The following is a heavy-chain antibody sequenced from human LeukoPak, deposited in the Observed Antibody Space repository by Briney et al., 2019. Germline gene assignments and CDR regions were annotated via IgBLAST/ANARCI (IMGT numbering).Heavy chain of an antibody. J-gene: IGHJ6*02. D-gene: IGHD3-9*01. CDR2: IKQDGSEK. Sequence: GGSLRLSCAASGFTFSSYWMSWVRQAPGKGLEWVANIKQDGSEKYYVDSVKGRFTISRDNAKNSLYLQMNSLRAEDTAVYYCARVGRYFDWWAMGVWGQGTTVTVSS. V-gene: IGHV3-7*01. CDR1: GFTFSSYW. CDR3: ARVGRYFDWWAMGV.